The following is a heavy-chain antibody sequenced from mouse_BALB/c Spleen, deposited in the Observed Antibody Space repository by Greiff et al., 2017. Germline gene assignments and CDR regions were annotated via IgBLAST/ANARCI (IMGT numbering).Heavy chain of an antibody. J-gene: IGHJ3*01. CDR1: GFTFSDYY. CDR2: ISDGGSYT. CDR3: ASPPYDYDRFAY. V-gene: IGHV5-4*02. D-gene: IGHD2-4*01. Sequence: EVMLVESGGGLVKPGGSLKLSCAASGFTFSDYYMYWVRQTPEKRLEWVATISDGGSYTYYPDSVKGRFTISRDNAKNNLYLQMSSLKSEVTAMYYCASPPYDYDRFAYWGQGTLVTVSA.